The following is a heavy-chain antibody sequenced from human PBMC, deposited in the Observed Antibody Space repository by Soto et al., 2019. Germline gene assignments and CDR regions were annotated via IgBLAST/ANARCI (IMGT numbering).Heavy chain of an antibody. CDR1: GGTFSSYA. CDR3: SRDRRQWLTPFDP. V-gene: IGHV1-69*01. D-gene: IGHD6-19*01. CDR2: LIPIFATA. Sequence: QVQLVQSGAEVKKPGSSVKVSCKASGGTFSSYAISWVRQSPGQGLEWMGGLIPIFATANYAQKFQGRVRITARESTRTAYMELSSLRPEDTAVYYCSRDRRQWLTPFDPCGQGPLVIVSS. J-gene: IGHJ5*02.